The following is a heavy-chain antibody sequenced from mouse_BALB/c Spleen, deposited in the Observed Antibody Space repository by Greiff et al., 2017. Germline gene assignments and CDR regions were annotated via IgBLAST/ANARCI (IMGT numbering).Heavy chain of an antibody. CDR2: IWGDGST. J-gene: IGHJ2*01. Sequence: VQVVESGPGLVAPSQSLSITCTVSGFSLTGYGVNWVRQPPGKGLEWLGMIWGDGSTDYNSALKSRLSISKDNSKSQVFLKMNSLQTDDTARYYCARAHRYDGGGYFDYWGQGTTLTVSS. CDR1: GFSLTGYG. D-gene: IGHD2-14*01. CDR3: ARAHRYDGGGYFDY. V-gene: IGHV2-6-7*01.